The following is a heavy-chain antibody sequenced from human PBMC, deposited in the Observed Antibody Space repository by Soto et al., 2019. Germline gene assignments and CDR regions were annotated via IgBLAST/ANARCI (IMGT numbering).Heavy chain of an antibody. CDR2: IYYSGST. V-gene: IGHV4-31*03. J-gene: IGHJ6*02. CDR1: GGSISSGGYY. Sequence: SETLSLTCTVSGGSISSGGYYWSWIRQHPGKGLEWIGYIYYSGSTYYNPSLKSRVTISVDTSKNQFSLKLSSVTAADTAVYYCARFTMVRGVTLENYYYYGMDVWGLGTTVTVSS. CDR3: ARFTMVRGVTLENYYYYGMDV. D-gene: IGHD3-10*01.